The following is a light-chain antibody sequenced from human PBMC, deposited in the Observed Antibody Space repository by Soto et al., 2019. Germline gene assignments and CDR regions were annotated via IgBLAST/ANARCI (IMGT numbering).Light chain of an antibody. CDR3: CSYAGSSTPYV. CDR2: EGS. J-gene: IGLJ1*01. V-gene: IGLV2-23*01. CDR1: SSDVGSYNL. Sequence: QSALTQPVSVSGSPGQSITISCTGTSSDVGSYNLVSLYQQHPGKAPKLMIYEGSKRPSGVSNRFSGSKSGNTASLTISGLQAEDEADYYCCSYAGSSTPYVFGTGTKVTVL.